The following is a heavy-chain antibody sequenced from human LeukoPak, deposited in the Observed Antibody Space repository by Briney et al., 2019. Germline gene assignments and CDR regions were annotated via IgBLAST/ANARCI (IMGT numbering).Heavy chain of an antibody. CDR3: AKPYYYGSGSYYGNFLH. CDR1: RFTFSDYA. J-gene: IGHJ4*02. Sequence: PGGALRLSCAGSRFTFSDYAMTWVRLAPGKGLEFVSSISASGDTTYYADSVKGRFTISRDNSKDTLYLQMDFLRADDTAAYYCAKPYYYGSGSYYGNFLHWGQGTLVTVSS. CDR2: ISASGDTT. V-gene: IGHV3-23*01. D-gene: IGHD3-10*01.